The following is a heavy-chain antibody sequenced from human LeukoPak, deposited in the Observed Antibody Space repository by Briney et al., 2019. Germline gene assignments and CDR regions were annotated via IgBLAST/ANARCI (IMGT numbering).Heavy chain of an antibody. CDR3: ARPSMATAGFHYYGMDV. J-gene: IGHJ6*02. D-gene: IGHD5-24*01. CDR2: INLNSGGT. CDR1: GYTFTGYY. Sequence: ASVKVSCKASGYTFTGYYIHWVRQAPGQGLEWMGWINLNSGGTNYAQKFQGRVTMTRDTSTSTVYMELSSLRSEDTAVYYCARPSMATAGFHYYGMDVWGQGTTVTVSS. V-gene: IGHV1-2*02.